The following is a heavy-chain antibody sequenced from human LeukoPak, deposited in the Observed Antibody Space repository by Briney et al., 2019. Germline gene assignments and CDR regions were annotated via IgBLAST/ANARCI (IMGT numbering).Heavy chain of an antibody. D-gene: IGHD3-22*01. CDR3: AEEDYYDSSGYSGY. CDR2: ISSSGSTI. J-gene: IGHJ4*02. Sequence: PGGSLRLSCAASGFTFSDYYMSWIRQAPGKGLEWVSYISSSGSTIYYADSVKGRFTISRDNSKNTLYLQMNSLRAEDTAVYYCAEEDYYDSSGYSGYWGQGTLVTVSS. CDR1: GFTFSDYY. V-gene: IGHV3-11*01.